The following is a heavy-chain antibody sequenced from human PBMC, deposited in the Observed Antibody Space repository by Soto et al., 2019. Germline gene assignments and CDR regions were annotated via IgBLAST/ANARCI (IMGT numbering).Heavy chain of an antibody. CDR2: MSGSGGST. CDR1: GLSFKSYV. CDR3: AKASDSSWPYYFDS. Sequence: PGGSMRLACATSGLSFKSYVMAWVRQATGKGLEWVSAMSGSGGSTYYPDSVKGRFTISRDNSENTLYLQMNSLRAEDTAIYYCAKASDSSWPYYFDSWGQGTLVTVSS. V-gene: IGHV3-23*01. J-gene: IGHJ4*02. D-gene: IGHD6-13*01.